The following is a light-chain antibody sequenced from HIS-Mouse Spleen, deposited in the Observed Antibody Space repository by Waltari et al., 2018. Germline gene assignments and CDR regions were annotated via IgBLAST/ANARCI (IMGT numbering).Light chain of an antibody. Sequence: SYELTQPPSVSVSPGQTARITCSGDALPKKYAYWYQQKSGQAPVLVIYEDSKRPSGCPEGLSGSSSGTMATLTISGAQVEDEADYYCYSTDSSGNHRVFGGGTKLTVL. V-gene: IGLV3-10*01. J-gene: IGLJ2*01. CDR3: YSTDSSGNHRV. CDR2: EDS. CDR1: ALPKKY.